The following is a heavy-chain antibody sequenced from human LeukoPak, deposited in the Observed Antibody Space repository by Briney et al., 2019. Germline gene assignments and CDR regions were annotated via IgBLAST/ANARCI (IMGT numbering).Heavy chain of an antibody. J-gene: IGHJ4*02. V-gene: IGHV3-74*01. CDR2: INSDGSST. Sequence: GRSLRLSRAASGFTFSSSGMHWVRQAPGKGLAWVSRINSDGSSTNYADSVKGRFTLSRDNAKNTLHLQMNSLRAEDTAVYFCARGYYDGSGYYYVPVNYYFDSWGQGTLVTVSS. CDR1: GFTFSSSG. CDR3: ARGYYDGSGYYYVPVNYYFDS. D-gene: IGHD3-22*01.